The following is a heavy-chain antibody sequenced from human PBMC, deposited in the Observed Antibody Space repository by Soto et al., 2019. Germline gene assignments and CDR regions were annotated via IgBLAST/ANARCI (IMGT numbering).Heavy chain of an antibody. J-gene: IGHJ4*02. CDR1: GFTFNTQA. Sequence: QVHLVESGGGVVQPGRSLRLSCAASGFTFNTQAMHWVRQAPGKGLEWVTVISYDGSKIYYADSVKGRFTISRDNSKNTLDLQRNSVRVEETAVYYCARDLRKFYYFDLRGQGTLVTVSS. D-gene: IGHD3-3*01. CDR3: ARDLRKFYYFDL. CDR2: ISYDGSKI. V-gene: IGHV3-30*04.